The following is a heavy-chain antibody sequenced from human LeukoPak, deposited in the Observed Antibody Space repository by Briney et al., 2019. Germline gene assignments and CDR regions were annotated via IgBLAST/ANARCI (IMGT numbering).Heavy chain of an antibody. D-gene: IGHD3-10*01. CDR2: TNRDATST. V-gene: IGHV3-74*01. Sequence: GGSLRLSCTASGFTFSDYWMQWVRQVPSKGLEWVARTNRDATSTTYEDSVKGRFTISRDNAKNTLSLEMNSLRAEDTAVYSCARVRAGGAADFWGQGTLVTVSS. CDR1: GFTFSDYW. J-gene: IGHJ4*02. CDR3: ARVRAGGAADF.